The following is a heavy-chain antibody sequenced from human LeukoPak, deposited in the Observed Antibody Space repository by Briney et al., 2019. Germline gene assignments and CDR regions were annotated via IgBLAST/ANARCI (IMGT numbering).Heavy chain of an antibody. Sequence: ASVKVSCKASGYTFTGYYMHWVRQAPGQGLEWMGWINPNSGGTNYAQKFQGRVTMTRDTSISTAYMELSRLRSDDTAVYYCARDFSEWELPRDYWGQGTLVTVSS. V-gene: IGHV1-2*02. CDR3: ARDFSEWELPRDY. D-gene: IGHD1-26*01. CDR1: GYTFTGYY. J-gene: IGHJ4*02. CDR2: INPNSGGT.